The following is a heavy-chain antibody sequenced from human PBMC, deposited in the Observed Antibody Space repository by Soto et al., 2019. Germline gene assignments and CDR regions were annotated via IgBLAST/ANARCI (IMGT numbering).Heavy chain of an antibody. CDR3: AKGEYYYGSGSPYYGMDV. CDR1: GFTFSSYG. J-gene: IGHJ6*01. V-gene: IGHV3-30*18. Sequence: QVQLVESGGGVVQPGRSLRLSCAVSGFTFSSYGMHWVRQAPGKGLEWVAVISYDGSNKYYADSVKGRFTISRDNSKNTLYLQMNSLRAEDTAVYYCAKGEYYYGSGSPYYGMDVW. CDR2: ISYDGSNK. D-gene: IGHD3-10*01.